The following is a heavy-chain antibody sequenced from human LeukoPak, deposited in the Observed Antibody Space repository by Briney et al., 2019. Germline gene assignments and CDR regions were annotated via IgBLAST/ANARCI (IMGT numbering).Heavy chain of an antibody. J-gene: IGHJ3*02. Sequence: SQTLSLTCNLSAYSIRSSTFSSSYYLGWIRQPPGKCLQSIVSLYYHGRMYNNPSLKNRITISVDRSQNHFFLRLSSVTAADTAVYFCARPLLRDFWTSYLGFDAFDIWGQGLMVTVSS. V-gene: IGHV4-39*02. CDR2: LYYHGRM. CDR3: ARPLLRDFWTSYLGFDAFDI. D-gene: IGHD3/OR15-3a*01. CDR1: AYSIRSSTFSSSYY.